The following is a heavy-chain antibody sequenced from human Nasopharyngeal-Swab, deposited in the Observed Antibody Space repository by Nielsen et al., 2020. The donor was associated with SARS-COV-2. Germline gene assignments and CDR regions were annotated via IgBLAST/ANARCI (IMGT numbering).Heavy chain of an antibody. CDR1: GGSISSSSYY. D-gene: IGHD3-3*01. CDR3: ARLTADVLRFFRPYYFDY. CDR2: IYYSGSN. V-gene: IGHV4-39*01. J-gene: IGHJ4*02. Sequence: SETLSLTCTVSGGSISSSSYYWGWIRQPPGKGLEWIGSIYYSGSNYYNPSLKSRVTISVDTSKNQFSLKLSSVTAADTAVYYCARLTADVLRFFRPYYFDYWGQGTLVTVSS.